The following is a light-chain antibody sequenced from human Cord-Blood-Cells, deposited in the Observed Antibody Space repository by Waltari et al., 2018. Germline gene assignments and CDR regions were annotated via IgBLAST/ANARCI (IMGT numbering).Light chain of an antibody. CDR2: FGS. CDR1: QSLLHSNGYNY. J-gene: IGKJ3*01. CDR3: MQALQTPFT. Sequence: VMTHSHPSLPGTPEDPAPISCKSSQSLLHSNGYNYLDWYLQKPGQSPQLLIYFGSNRASVVPDRFSGSGSGTDFTLKISRVEAEDVGVYYCMQALQTPFTFGPGTKVDIK. V-gene: IGKV2-28*01.